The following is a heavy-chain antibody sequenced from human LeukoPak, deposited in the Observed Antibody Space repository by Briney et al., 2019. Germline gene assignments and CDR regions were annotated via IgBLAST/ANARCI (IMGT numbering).Heavy chain of an antibody. CDR3: GRGHLRAGTREFDS. CDR2: IGHSGDT. V-gene: IGHV4-34*01. CDR1: GGSFSGYY. J-gene: IGHJ4*02. D-gene: IGHD1-7*01. Sequence: SETLSLTCAVYGGSFSGYYWSWIRQPPGKGLEWIGEIGHSGDTKYNASLKSRVSLSVDTSKNQISLKMNFVTAADTALYYCGRGHLRAGTREFDSWGQGTLVIVSS.